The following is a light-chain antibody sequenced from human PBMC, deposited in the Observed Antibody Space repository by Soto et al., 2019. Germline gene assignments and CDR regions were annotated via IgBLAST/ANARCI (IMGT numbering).Light chain of an antibody. Sequence: ETALTQSPGTLSLSTGERATLSCRASQSVSNNYLAWYQQKPGQAPRLLIYGASNSATGIPDRFSGSGSWTDFTLTISRLEPEDFAVYYCQQYGRSGTFGQGPKVDIK. J-gene: IGKJ1*01. V-gene: IGKV3-20*01. CDR2: GAS. CDR3: QQYGRSGT. CDR1: QSVSNNY.